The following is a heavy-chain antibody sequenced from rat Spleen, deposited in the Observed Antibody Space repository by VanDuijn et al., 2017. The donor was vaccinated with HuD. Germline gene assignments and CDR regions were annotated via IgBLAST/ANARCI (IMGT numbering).Heavy chain of an antibody. V-gene: IGHV2-41*01. Sequence: QVQLKESGPGLVQPSQTLSLTCTVVGFSLTNYHVHWVRQPPGKGLEWMGVIWNTGGTRYNSVFKSRLSISKDTSKTQVFLKMNSLQTEDTATYYCARELGRGYYFDYWGQGVMVTVSS. CDR2: IWNTGGT. D-gene: IGHD1-11*01. CDR1: GFSLTNYH. CDR3: ARELGRGYYFDY. J-gene: IGHJ2*01.